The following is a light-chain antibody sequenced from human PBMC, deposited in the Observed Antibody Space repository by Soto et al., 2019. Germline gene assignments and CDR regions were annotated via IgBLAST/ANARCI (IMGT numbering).Light chain of an antibody. CDR3: QQRRNRPELT. CDR1: QSVSSY. V-gene: IGKV3-11*01. Sequence: EIVLTQSPATLSLSPGERATLSCRASQSVSSYLAWYQQKPGQAPRLLIYDASNRATGIPARFSGSGSGTDFTLTISSLEPEDFEVSDCQQRRNRPELTFGGGTKVEIK. J-gene: IGKJ4*01. CDR2: DAS.